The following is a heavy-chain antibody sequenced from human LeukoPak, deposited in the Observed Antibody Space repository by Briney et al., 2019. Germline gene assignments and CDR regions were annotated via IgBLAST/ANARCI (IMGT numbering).Heavy chain of an antibody. D-gene: IGHD6-19*01. J-gene: IGHJ4*02. Sequence: SVKVSCKASGGTFSSYAISWVRQAPGQGLEWMGRIIPILGIANYAQKFQGRVTMTTDTSTSTAYMELRSLRSDDTAVYYCARRGIAVAGTRGFDYWGQGTLVTVSS. CDR1: GGTFSSYA. CDR3: ARRGIAVAGTRGFDY. V-gene: IGHV1-69*04. CDR2: IIPILGIA.